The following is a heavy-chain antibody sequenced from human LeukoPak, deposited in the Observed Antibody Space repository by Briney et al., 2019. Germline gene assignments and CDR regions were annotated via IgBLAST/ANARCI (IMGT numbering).Heavy chain of an antibody. D-gene: IGHD2-15*01. CDR3: AKSGLNRFDY. CDR1: GFTFSSYG. V-gene: IGHV3-30*18. J-gene: IGHJ4*02. CDR2: ISYDGSNK. Sequence: PGGSLRLSCVASGFTFSSYGMHWVRQAPGKGLEWVAVISYDGSNKYYADSVKGRFTISRDNSKNTLYLQMNSLRAEDTAVYYCAKSGLNRFDYWGQGTLVTVSS.